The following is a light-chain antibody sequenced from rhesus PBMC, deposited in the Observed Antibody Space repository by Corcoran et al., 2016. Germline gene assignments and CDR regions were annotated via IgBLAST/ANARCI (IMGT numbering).Light chain of an antibody. Sequence: DIQMTQSPSSLSASVGDTVTITCRASQGISSYLNWFQQKPGKAPKLLIYDAYSLESGVPSRFSGSGSWTDFTLTISSLQPEEFAAYYCLQHNSYPFTFGPGTKLDIK. V-gene: IGKV1-28*03. CDR3: LQHNSYPFT. CDR1: QGISSY. CDR2: DAY. J-gene: IGKJ3*01.